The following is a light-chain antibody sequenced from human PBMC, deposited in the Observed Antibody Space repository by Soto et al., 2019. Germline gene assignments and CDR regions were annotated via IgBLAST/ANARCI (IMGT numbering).Light chain of an antibody. V-gene: IGKV1-5*03. CDR3: QHENSNSGT. J-gene: IGKJ1*01. CDR1: QQSSSW. Sequence: DVQVPEVTSTLPPPLRTCVPLSYLASQQSSSWLAWYQQKPGKATKILIYKASSLESGVPSRFSGSGSGTEFTLTIISFQPDDFAAYYCQHENSNSGTFGQGTKVDI. CDR2: KAS.